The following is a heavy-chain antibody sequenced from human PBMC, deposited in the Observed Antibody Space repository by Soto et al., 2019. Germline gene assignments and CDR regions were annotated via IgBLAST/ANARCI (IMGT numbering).Heavy chain of an antibody. J-gene: IGHJ4*02. CDR1: GFTFSSYS. CDR3: ARDYSTALDGEYDY. D-gene: IGHD2-15*01. V-gene: IGHV3-21*01. CDR2: ISSSSSYI. Sequence: GGSLRLSCAASGFTFSSYSMNWVRQAPGKGLEWVSSISSSSSYIYYADSVKGRFTISRDNAKNSLYLQMNSLRAEDTAVYYCARDYSTALDGEYDYWGQGTLVTVSS.